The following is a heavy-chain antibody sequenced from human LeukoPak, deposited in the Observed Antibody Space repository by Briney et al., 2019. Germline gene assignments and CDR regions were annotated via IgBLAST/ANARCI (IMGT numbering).Heavy chain of an antibody. CDR2: ISSSSSTI. J-gene: IGHJ4*02. CDR3: ARDPLLWFGELLGRPPYFDY. CDR1: GFTFSSYS. Sequence: GGSLRLSCAASGFTFSSYSMNWVRQAPGKGLEWVSYISSSSSTIYYADSVKGRFTISRGNAKNSLYLQMNSLRAEDTAVYYCARDPLLWFGELLGRPPYFDYWGQGTLVTVSS. D-gene: IGHD3-10*01. V-gene: IGHV3-48*01.